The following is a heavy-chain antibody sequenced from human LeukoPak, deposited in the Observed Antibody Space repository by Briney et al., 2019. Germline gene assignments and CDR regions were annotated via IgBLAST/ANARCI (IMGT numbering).Heavy chain of an antibody. V-gene: IGHV3-23*01. CDR1: GFTFSSYA. CDR2: ISGSGGST. D-gene: IGHD2-2*01. Sequence: GGSLRLSCAASGFTFSSYAMSWVRQAPGTGLEWVSAISGSGGSTYYADSVKGRFTISRDNSKNTLYLQMNSLRAEDTAVYYCARSPTKRVPEDYWGQGTLVTVSS. CDR3: ARSPTKRVPEDY. J-gene: IGHJ4*02.